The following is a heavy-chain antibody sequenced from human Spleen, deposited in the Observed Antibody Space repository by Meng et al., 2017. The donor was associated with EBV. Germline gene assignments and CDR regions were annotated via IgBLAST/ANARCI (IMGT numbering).Heavy chain of an antibody. J-gene: IGHJ4*02. Sequence: QLLPSRPLSVNPSHTLSLTSSASDVSATSGESSWTWIRQSPGKGLEWMGYIHYGGASNSNPSLKSRVTISLDPSKNQFSLRVNAVTAADTAVYFCARGHSSDWDYFFDSWGLGTLVTVSS. V-gene: IGHV4-61*08. CDR1: DVSATSGESS. CDR3: ARGHSSDWDYFFDS. CDR2: IHYGGAS. D-gene: IGHD6-19*01.